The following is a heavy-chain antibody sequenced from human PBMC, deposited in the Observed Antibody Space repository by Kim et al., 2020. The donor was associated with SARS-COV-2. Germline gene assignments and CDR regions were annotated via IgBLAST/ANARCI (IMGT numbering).Heavy chain of an antibody. Sequence: GGSLRLSCAASGFTFSTYSMTWVRQAPGKGLEWVAYISGSSSTIYYADSVKGRFTSSRDNVKNSLYLQMNSLRDEDTALYYCARDSGTAGADDYWGQGTLVTVSS. D-gene: IGHD6-13*01. CDR1: GFTFSTYS. CDR2: ISGSSSTI. J-gene: IGHJ4*02. CDR3: ARDSGTAGADDY. V-gene: IGHV3-48*02.